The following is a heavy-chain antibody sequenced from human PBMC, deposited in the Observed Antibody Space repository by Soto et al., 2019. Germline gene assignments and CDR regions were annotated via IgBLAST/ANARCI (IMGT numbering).Heavy chain of an antibody. V-gene: IGHV3-33*01. CDR2: IWYDGSNK. CDR1: GFTFSSYG. J-gene: IGHJ4*02. Sequence: PGGSLRLSCAASGFTFSSYGMHWVRQAPGKGLEWVAVIWYDGSNKYYADSVKGRFTISRDNAKNSLYLEMNSLRVEDTAVYYCARDWGGLGYWGQGTLVTVSS. D-gene: IGHD3-10*01. CDR3: ARDWGGLGY.